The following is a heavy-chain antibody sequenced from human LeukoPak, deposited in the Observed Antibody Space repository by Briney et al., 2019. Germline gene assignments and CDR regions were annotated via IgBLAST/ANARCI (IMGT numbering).Heavy chain of an antibody. V-gene: IGHV3-30-3*01. CDR1: GFTFSSYA. J-gene: IGHJ4*02. CDR2: ISYDGSNK. D-gene: IGHD6-13*01. Sequence: PGGSLRLSCAASGFTFSSYAMHWVRQAPGKGLERVAVISYDGSNKYYADSVKGRFTISRDNSKNTLYLQMNSLRAEDTAVYYCARERTSNGYSSSWLDGGFDYWGQGTLVTVSS. CDR3: ARERTSNGYSSSWLDGGFDY.